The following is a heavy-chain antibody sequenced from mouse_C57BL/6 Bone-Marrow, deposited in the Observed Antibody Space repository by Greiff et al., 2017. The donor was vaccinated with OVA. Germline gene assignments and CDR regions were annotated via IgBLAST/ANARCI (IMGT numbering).Heavy chain of an antibody. CDR3: LGPYYGSSLGYFDV. CDR2: IYPGNSDT. V-gene: IGHV1-5*01. J-gene: IGHJ1*03. D-gene: IGHD1-1*01. CDR1: GYTFTSYW. Sequence: EVKLVESGTVLARPGASVKMSCKTSGYTFTSYWMHWVKQRPGQGLEWIGAIYPGNSDTSYNQKFKGKAKLTAVTSASTAYMELSSLTNEDSAVYYCLGPYYGSSLGYFDVWGTGTTVTVSS.